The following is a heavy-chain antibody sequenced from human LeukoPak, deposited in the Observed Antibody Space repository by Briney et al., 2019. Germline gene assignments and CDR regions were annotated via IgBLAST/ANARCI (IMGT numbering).Heavy chain of an antibody. D-gene: IGHD5-12*01. CDR1: GFTFSSYG. CDR2: ISYDGSNK. J-gene: IGHJ4*02. CDR3: AKDASGYDYYFDY. Sequence: GGSLRLSCAASGFTFSSYGMHWVRQAPGKGLEWVAVISYDGSNKYYADSVKGRFTISRDNSKNTLYLQMNSLRAEDTAVYYCAKDASGYDYYFDYWGQGTLVTVSS. V-gene: IGHV3-30*18.